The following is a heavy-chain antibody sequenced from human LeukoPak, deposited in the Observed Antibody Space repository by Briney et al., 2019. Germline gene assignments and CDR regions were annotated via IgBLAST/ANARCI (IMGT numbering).Heavy chain of an antibody. V-gene: IGHV4-34*01. CDR3: AGTIIAVAGPFDY. Sequence: SETLSLTCAVYGGSFSGYYWSWIRQPPGKGLEWIGEINHSGSTNYNPSLKSRVTISVDTSKNQFSLKLSSVTAADTAVYYCAGTIIAVAGPFDYWGQGTLVTVSS. CDR1: GGSFSGYY. D-gene: IGHD6-19*01. CDR2: INHSGST. J-gene: IGHJ4*02.